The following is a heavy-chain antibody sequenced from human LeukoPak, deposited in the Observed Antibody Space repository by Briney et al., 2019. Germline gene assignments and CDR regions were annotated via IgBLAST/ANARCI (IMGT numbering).Heavy chain of an antibody. J-gene: IGHJ1*01. Sequence: GGSLRLSCAASGFTLSSSAMHWVRQASGSGLEWVGRIRSKTKSYATACFASVKGRFGVYRDDSKNRAYVQMNSLKTEDTSVDYCSRTDDYDDYHRHFEDWGQGTLVTVSS. CDR2: IRSKTKSYAT. D-gene: IGHD4-17*01. V-gene: IGHV3-73*01. CDR1: GFTLSSSA. CDR3: SRTDDYDDYHRHFED.